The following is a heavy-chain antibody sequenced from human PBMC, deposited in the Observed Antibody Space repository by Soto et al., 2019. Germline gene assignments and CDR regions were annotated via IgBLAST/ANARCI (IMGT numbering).Heavy chain of an antibody. CDR1: GFTFSGYA. D-gene: IGHD3-16*01. J-gene: IGHJ4*02. CDR3: AKDRRAGGNSAFYFDF. CDR2: LDGAGGST. Sequence: PGGSLRLSCLASGFTFSGYAMTWVRHVTGRGLEWVASLDGAGGSTYYADSVRGRFTISRDNSHNTLYLQVHSLTAEDTAVYYCAKDRRAGGNSAFYFDFWGQGAQVTVSS. V-gene: IGHV3-23*01.